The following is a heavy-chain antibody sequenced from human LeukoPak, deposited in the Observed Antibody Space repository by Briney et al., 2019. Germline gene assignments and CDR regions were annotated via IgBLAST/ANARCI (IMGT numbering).Heavy chain of an antibody. CDR1: GGTFSSYA. CDR2: IIPIFGTA. CDR3: ARGTSITMIGVFDY. Sequence: VASVTVPCKASGGTFSSYAISWVRQAPGQGLEWVGGIIPIFGTANYAQKFQGRVTITTDESTSTAYMELSSLRSEDTAVYYCARGTSITMIGVFDYWGQGTLVTVSS. V-gene: IGHV1-69*05. D-gene: IGHD3-22*01. J-gene: IGHJ4*02.